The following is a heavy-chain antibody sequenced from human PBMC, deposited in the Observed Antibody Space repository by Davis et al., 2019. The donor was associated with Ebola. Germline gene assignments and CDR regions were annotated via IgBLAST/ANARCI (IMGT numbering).Heavy chain of an antibody. CDR2: ISYDGSDK. Sequence: PGGSLRLSCAASGFTFSYYAMYWVRQAPGKGLEWVAVISYDGSDKYYADSVKGRFTISRDNSKNTLYLQMNSLRAEDTAVYYCASHYYMDVWGKGTTVTVSS. CDR1: GFTFSYYA. J-gene: IGHJ6*03. V-gene: IGHV3-30-3*01. CDR3: ASHYYMDV.